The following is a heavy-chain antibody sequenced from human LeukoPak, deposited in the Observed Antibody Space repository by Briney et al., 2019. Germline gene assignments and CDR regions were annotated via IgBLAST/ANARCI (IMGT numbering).Heavy chain of an antibody. J-gene: IGHJ4*02. CDR2: ISGYNGNT. V-gene: IGHV1-18*01. CDR1: GGTFNSYA. CDR3: ARPGCSGGDCYSSADH. D-gene: IGHD2-15*01. Sequence: ASVKVSCKASGGTFNSYAINWVRQAPGQGLEWMGWISGYNGNTNYPQKFQDRVTMTTDTSTSTAYMELRSLRSDDTAVYYCARPGCSGGDCYSSADHWGQGTLVTVSS.